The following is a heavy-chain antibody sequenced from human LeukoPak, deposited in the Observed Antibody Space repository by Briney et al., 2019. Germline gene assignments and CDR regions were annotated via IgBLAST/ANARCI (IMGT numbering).Heavy chain of an antibody. CDR2: IDGSGGSS. Sequence: GGSLRLSCAVSGFTFSTYDMTWVRQAPGKGLEWVSTIDGSGGSSYYPDSLEGRFTISRDNSKNTLYLQVNSLGAEDTALYYCAQTGTLGYWGQGTLVTVSS. CDR3: AQTGTLGY. CDR1: GFTFSTYD. D-gene: IGHD1-14*01. V-gene: IGHV3-23*01. J-gene: IGHJ4*02.